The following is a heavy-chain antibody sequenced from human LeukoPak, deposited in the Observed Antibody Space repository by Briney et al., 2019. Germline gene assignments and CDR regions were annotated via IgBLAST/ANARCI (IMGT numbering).Heavy chain of an antibody. Sequence: GGSLRLSCAASGFTFSSYGMHWVRQAPGKGLEWVAFIRYDGSNKYSADSVKGRLTISRDPSKNTLYLQMNSLRAEDTAVYYCAKDRDYYDSSGLFDYWGQGTLVTVSS. CDR2: IRYDGSNK. CDR3: AKDRDYYDSSGLFDY. D-gene: IGHD3-22*01. CDR1: GFTFSSYG. J-gene: IGHJ4*02. V-gene: IGHV3-30*02.